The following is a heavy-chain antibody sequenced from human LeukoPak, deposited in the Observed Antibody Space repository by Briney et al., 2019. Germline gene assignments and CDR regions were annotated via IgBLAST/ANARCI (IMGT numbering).Heavy chain of an antibody. CDR2: VLGSGVPT. Sequence: GSLRLSCAASGFTLRRYTMNWVRQAPGKGLEWVATVLGSGVPTYYADSVQGRFTISRDNSKNTLYLQMSSLRAEDTAIYYCAKDPNGDYIGTFDIWGQGTTVIVS. D-gene: IGHD4-17*01. CDR3: AKDPNGDYIGTFDI. V-gene: IGHV3-23*01. CDR1: GFTLRRYT. J-gene: IGHJ3*02.